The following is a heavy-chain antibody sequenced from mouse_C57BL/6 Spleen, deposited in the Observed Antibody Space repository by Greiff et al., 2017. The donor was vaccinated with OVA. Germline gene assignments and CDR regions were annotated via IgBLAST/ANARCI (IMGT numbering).Heavy chain of an antibody. J-gene: IGHJ4*01. CDR1: GYTFTSYW. CDR2: IDPSDSYT. Sequence: QVQLQQPGAELVRPGTSVKLSCKASGYTFTSYWMHWVKQRPGQGLEWIGVIDPSDSYTNYNQKFKGKATLTVDTSSSTAYMQLSSLPSEDSEYCYCAGRRIMARDYWGQGTSVTVSS. CDR3: AGRRIMARDY. V-gene: IGHV1-59*01.